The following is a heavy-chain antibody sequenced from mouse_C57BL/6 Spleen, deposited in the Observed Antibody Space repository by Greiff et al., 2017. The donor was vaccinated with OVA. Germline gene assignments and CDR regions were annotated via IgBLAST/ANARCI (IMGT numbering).Heavy chain of an antibody. CDR3: ARSKTAQASWFAY. D-gene: IGHD3-2*02. CDR2: IHPNSGST. Sequence: VQLQQPGAELVKPGASVKLSCKASGYTFTSYWMHWVKQRPGQGLEWIGMIHPNSGSTNYNEKFKSKATLTVDKSSSTAYMQLSSLTSEDSAVYYCARSKTAQASWFAYWGQGTLVTVSA. V-gene: IGHV1-64*01. CDR1: GYTFTSYW. J-gene: IGHJ3*01.